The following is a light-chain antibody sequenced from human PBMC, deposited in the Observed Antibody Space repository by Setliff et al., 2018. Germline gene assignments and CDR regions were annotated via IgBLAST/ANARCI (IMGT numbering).Light chain of an antibody. J-gene: IGLJ1*01. V-gene: IGLV2-14*01. Sequence: QSALTQPASVSGSPGQSITISGSGTSSDVGSYDLVSWYQQHPGTAPKLIISDVNNRPSGVSNRFSGSKSGNTASLTISGLQAEDEAAYYCCAYTGSSTYVFGTGTKVTVL. CDR1: SSDVGSYDL. CDR2: DVN. CDR3: CAYTGSSTYV.